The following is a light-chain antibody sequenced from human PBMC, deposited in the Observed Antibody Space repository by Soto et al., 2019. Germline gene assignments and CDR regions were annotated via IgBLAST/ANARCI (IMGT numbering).Light chain of an antibody. CDR3: QQSNNWPNT. CDR2: GAS. Sequence: EVVMTQSPATLSVSPGERATLSCRASQSVSSNLAWYQQKVGQAPRLLIWGASNRVTGIPARFSGSGSGTEFTLTISSLQSEDFAVYYCQQSNNWPNTFGQGTKLEIK. J-gene: IGKJ2*01. CDR1: QSVSSN. V-gene: IGKV3-15*01.